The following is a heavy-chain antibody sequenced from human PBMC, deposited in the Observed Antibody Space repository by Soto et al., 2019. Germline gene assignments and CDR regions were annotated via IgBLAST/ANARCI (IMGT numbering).Heavy chain of an antibody. CDR1: GDSINAYY. CDR2: AYYSGTT. CDR3: ASRTGRNYYGMDV. J-gene: IGHJ6*02. V-gene: IGHV4-59*01. D-gene: IGHD7-27*01. Sequence: QVQLQELGPGLVKPSETLSLTCTVSGDSINAYYWSWIRQPPGKGLEWIGSAYYSGTTNYNPSLKSRVPISADTSKNQFSLMLSSVSAADSAVYYCASRTGRNYYGMDVWGQGTTVIVSS.